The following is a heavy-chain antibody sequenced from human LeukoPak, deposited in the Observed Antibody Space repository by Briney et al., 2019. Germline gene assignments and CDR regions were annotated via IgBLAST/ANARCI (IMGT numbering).Heavy chain of an antibody. J-gene: IGHJ6*04. CDR2: ISSSGSTI. Sequence: GGSLRLSCAASGFTFSDYYMSWIRQAPGKGLVWVSYISSSGSTIYYADSVKGRFTISRDNAKNSLYLQMNSLSAEDTAVYYCARDFAFGDGYPVFWGKGTTVTVSS. CDR1: GFTFSDYY. D-gene: IGHD5-24*01. CDR3: ARDFAFGDGYPVF. V-gene: IGHV3-11*04.